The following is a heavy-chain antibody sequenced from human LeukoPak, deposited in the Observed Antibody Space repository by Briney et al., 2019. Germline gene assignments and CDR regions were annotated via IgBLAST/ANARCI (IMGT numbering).Heavy chain of an antibody. Sequence: PSETLSLTCAVYGGSFSGYYWSWIRQPPGEGLEWIGEINHSGSTNYNPSLKSRVTISVDTSKNQFSLKLSSVTAADTAVYYCATLTNLRGFDYWGQGTLVTVSS. V-gene: IGHV4-34*01. J-gene: IGHJ4*02. CDR1: GGSFSGYY. CDR2: INHSGST. CDR3: ATLTNLRGFDY. D-gene: IGHD4-11*01.